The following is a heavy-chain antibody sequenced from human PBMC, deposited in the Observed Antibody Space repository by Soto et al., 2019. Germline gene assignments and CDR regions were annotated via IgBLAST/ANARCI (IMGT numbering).Heavy chain of an antibody. J-gene: IGHJ6*02. Sequence: QVQLQESGPGLVKPSGTLSLTCAVSGGSISSSNWWSWVRQPPGKGLEWIGEIYHSGSTNYNPSLKSRGTISVDKSKNQFSLKLSSVTAADTAVYYCARDQVAAAGTYGMDVWGQGTTVTVSS. D-gene: IGHD6-13*01. CDR3: ARDQVAAAGTYGMDV. V-gene: IGHV4-4*02. CDR1: GGSISSSNW. CDR2: IYHSGST.